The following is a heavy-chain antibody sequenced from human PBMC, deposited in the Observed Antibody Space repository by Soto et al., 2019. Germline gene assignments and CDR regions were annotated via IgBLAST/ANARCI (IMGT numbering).Heavy chain of an antibody. J-gene: IGHJ4*02. D-gene: IGHD7-27*01. CDR3: ARAPNLAYFDF. Sequence: QVQLQESGPGLVKPSETLSLTCTVSSGSISTYYWSWIRQPPGKGLEWIGYIYYTGSTNYNPSLKTRVSISMDTSKNQFSLSLSSVTAADTAVYYCARAPNLAYFDFWGLGTLVTVSS. V-gene: IGHV4-59*01. CDR1: SGSISTYY. CDR2: IYYTGST.